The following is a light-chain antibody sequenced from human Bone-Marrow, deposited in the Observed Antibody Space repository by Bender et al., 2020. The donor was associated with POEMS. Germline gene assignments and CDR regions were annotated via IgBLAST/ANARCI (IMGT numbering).Light chain of an antibody. CDR1: RSNIASSN. V-gene: IGLV1-47*02. CDR3: AAWDDSLRGVV. J-gene: IGLJ1*01. CDR2: TNN. Sequence: QSVLTQPPSVSGTPGQRVNVSCSGSRSNIASSNVYWYQQVPGTAPRLLIYTNNERPSGVPDRFSGSKSGTSASLAITGLRSEDEADYYCAAWDDSLRGVVFGTGTTVTVL.